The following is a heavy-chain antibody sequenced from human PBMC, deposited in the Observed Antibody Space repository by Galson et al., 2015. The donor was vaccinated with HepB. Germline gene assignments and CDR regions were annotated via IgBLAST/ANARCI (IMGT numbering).Heavy chain of an antibody. CDR2: ISSNGGST. J-gene: IGHJ4*02. Sequence: SLRLSCAASGFTFSSYAIHWVRQAPGKGLEYVSAISSNGGSTYYADSVKGRFTISRDNSKNTLYLQMSSLRAEDTAVYYCVRRSVAARPDYWGQGTLVTVSA. CDR1: GFTFSSYA. D-gene: IGHD6-6*01. V-gene: IGHV3-64D*06. CDR3: VRRSVAARPDY.